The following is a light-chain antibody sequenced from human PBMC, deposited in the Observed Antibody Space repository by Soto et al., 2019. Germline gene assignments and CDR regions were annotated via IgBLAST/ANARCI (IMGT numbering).Light chain of an antibody. CDR3: QQYGSSPPYT. CDR2: GSS. CDR1: ENVSNNY. V-gene: IGKV3-20*01. Sequence: EVVLTQSPGTLSLSPGERATLSCRASENVSNNYLAWYQQKPGQAPRLLIFGSSDRAAGIPDRFSGSGSGTDFTLPISRLEPEYFAVYYCQQYGSSPPYTFGQGTKLEIK. J-gene: IGKJ2*01.